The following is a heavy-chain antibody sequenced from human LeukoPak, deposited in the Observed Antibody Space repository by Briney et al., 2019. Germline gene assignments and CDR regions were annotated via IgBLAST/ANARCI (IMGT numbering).Heavy chain of an antibody. CDR2: ISGSGGST. J-gene: IGHJ3*02. V-gene: IGHV3-23*01. Sequence: GGSLRLSCAASGFTFSSYAMSWVRQAPGKGLEWVSAISGSGGSTYYADSVKGRFTISRDNSKNTLYLQMNSLRAEDTAVYYCARDPRALGEDSWYYYDSSGPFGGGAFDIWGQGTMVTVSP. CDR3: ARDPRALGEDSWYYYDSSGPFGGGAFDI. CDR1: GFTFSSYA. D-gene: IGHD3-22*01.